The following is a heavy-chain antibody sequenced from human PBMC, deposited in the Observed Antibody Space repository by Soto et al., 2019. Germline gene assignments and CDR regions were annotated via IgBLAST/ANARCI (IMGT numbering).Heavy chain of an antibody. D-gene: IGHD1-26*01. CDR2: VSGRGGST. CDR1: GFTFNHYA. J-gene: IGHJ4*02. V-gene: IGHV3-23*01. CDR3: AREDGVVGSSSAFDH. Sequence: VQLLESGGGLVQPGGSLRLACTASGFTFNHYAMSWVRQAPGKGLEWVSAVSGRGGSTKYADSVKGRFIISRDNSNSTLYLQMDSLRGEDTAVYYCAREDGVVGSSSAFDHWGLGTLVTVSS.